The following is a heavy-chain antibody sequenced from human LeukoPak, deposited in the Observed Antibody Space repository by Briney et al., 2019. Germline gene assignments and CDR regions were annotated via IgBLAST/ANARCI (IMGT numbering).Heavy chain of an antibody. J-gene: IGHJ6*03. D-gene: IGHD4-11*01. CDR3: ARGRVSSSTWYSTYYYYFYMDV. CDR1: GGSITMYY. V-gene: IGHV4-59*01. Sequence: PSETLSLTCTVSGGSITMYYWTWIRQPPGKGLEWIGYVDHTGSTKFNPSLNGRVSISRDTSKNLFSLRLRSVTAADTAVYFCARGRVSSSTWYSTYYYYFYMDVWGKGTTVTVSS. CDR2: VDHTGST.